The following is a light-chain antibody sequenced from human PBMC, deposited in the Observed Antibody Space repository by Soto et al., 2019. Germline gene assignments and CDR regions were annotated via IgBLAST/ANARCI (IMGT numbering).Light chain of an antibody. CDR1: SSDIGGYNY. CDR2: DVS. Sequence: QSALTQPASVSGSPGQSITISCTGTSSDIGGYNYVSWYQQHPDKAPQLMIYDVSNRPSGVSNRFSGSKSGNTASLTISGLRAEDEADYYCSSYTSGRNLNFGGGTKLTVL. V-gene: IGLV2-14*01. J-gene: IGLJ2*01. CDR3: SSYTSGRNLN.